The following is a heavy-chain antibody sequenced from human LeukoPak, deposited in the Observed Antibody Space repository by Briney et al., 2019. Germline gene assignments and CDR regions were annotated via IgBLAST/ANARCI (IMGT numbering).Heavy chain of an antibody. D-gene: IGHD3-10*01. V-gene: IGHV5-51*01. CDR3: ARPSYGSGSYGGSFDY. CDR2: TFPADSNT. CDR1: GYTFSTHW. J-gene: IGHJ4*02. Sequence: GESLKISCRTSGYTFSTHWIGWVRQMPGKGLDWMGITFPADSNTKYSPSFEGQVTISADKSISTAYLQWSSLKASDTAMYYCARPSYGSGSYGGSFDYWGQGTLVTVSS.